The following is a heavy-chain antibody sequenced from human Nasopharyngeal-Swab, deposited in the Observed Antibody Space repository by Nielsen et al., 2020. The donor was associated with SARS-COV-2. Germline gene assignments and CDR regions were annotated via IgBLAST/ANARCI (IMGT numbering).Heavy chain of an antibody. V-gene: IGHV3-23*01. CDR3: AKGSRGYCSGGSCYLCYFDY. Sequence: VRQMPGKGLEWVSAISGSGGSTYYADSVKGWFTISRDNSKNTLYLQMNSLRAEDTAVYYCAKGSRGYCSGGSCYLCYFDYWGQGTLVTVSS. D-gene: IGHD2-15*01. J-gene: IGHJ4*02. CDR2: ISGSGGST.